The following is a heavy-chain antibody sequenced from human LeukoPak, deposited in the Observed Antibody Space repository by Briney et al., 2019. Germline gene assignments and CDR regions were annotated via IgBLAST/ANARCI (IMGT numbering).Heavy chain of an antibody. D-gene: IGHD6-13*01. CDR3: AREWGFSSSWSKKNWFDP. V-gene: IGHV4-4*02. J-gene: IGHJ5*02. CDR1: GGSVTSTNW. Sequence: SQTLSLTCDVSGGSVTSTNWWTWFRQPPGKGLDWIGEVHLDGRTNYNPSLQSRLVMSADLPENHISLKLTSVTAADTAVYYCAREWGFSSSWSKKNWFDPWGQGTLVTVSS. CDR2: VHLDGRT.